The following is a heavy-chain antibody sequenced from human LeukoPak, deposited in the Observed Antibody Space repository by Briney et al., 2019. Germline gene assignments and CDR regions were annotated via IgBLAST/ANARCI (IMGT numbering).Heavy chain of an antibody. J-gene: IGHJ4*02. CDR1: GFTFSSYA. CDR3: ARDPDYGSYFDY. CDR2: ISYDGNSE. D-gene: IGHD4-17*01. Sequence: QPGRSLRLSCAASGFTFSSYAMHWVRQAPGKGLEWVAVISYDGNSEYYADSVQGRFTISRDNFKHTLYLQMNSLRVEDTAVYYCARDPDYGSYFDYWGQGTLATVPS. V-gene: IGHV3-30-3*01.